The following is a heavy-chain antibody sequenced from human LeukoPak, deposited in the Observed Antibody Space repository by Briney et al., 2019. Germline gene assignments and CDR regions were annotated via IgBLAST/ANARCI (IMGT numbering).Heavy chain of an antibody. CDR2: IGGSGGNT. J-gene: IGHJ5*02. Sequence: GGSLRLSCAASGFTFSSYAMSWVRQPPGKGLEWVSAIGGSGGNTYYADSVKGRFTISRDNSKNTLYLQMNSLRAEDTAVYYCAKGPVQLEPPYNWFDPWGQGTLVTVSS. CDR3: AKGPVQLEPPYNWFDP. V-gene: IGHV3-23*01. D-gene: IGHD1-1*01. CDR1: GFTFSSYA.